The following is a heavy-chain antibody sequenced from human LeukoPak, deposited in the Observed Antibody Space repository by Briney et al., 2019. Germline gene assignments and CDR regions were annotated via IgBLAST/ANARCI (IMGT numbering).Heavy chain of an antibody. J-gene: IGHJ4*02. CDR3: ARSGRNSMQYQLLLKV. CDR1: GYTFTSYY. Sequence: ASVKVSCKASGYTFTSYYMHWVRQAPGQGLEWMGIINPSGGSTSYAQKFQGRVTMTRDMSTSTVYMELSRLRSDDTAAYYCARSGRNSMQYQLLLKVWGQGTLVTVSS. CDR2: INPSGGST. V-gene: IGHV1-46*01. D-gene: IGHD2-2*01.